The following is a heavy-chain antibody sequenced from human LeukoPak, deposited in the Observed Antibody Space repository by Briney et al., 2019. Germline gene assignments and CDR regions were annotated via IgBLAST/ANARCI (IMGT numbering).Heavy chain of an antibody. D-gene: IGHD5-18*01. CDR3: ARDSGYSYGPFDY. CDR1: GGSFSGYY. V-gene: IGHV4-34*09. J-gene: IGHJ4*02. CDR2: INHSGST. Sequence: KASETLSLTCAVYGGSFSGYYWSWIRQPPGKGLEWIGEINHSGSTYYNPSLKSRVTISVDTSKNQFSLKLSSVTAADTAVYYCARDSGYSYGPFDYWGQGTLVTVSS.